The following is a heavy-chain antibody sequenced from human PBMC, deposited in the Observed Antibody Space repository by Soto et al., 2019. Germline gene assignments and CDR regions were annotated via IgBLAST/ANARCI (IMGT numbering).Heavy chain of an antibody. J-gene: IGHJ6*02. CDR3: ARMWAVAGLYFYYGMDV. Sequence: EVQLVESGGGLVQPGGSLRLSCAASGFTFSIYWMHWVRQAPGKGLVWVSRINSDGSSTSYADSVKGRFTISRDNAKNTLNLQMNSLRADETAVYYCARMWAVAGLYFYYGMDVWGQGTTVNVAS. CDR1: GFTFSIYW. V-gene: IGHV3-74*01. D-gene: IGHD6-19*01. CDR2: INSDGSST.